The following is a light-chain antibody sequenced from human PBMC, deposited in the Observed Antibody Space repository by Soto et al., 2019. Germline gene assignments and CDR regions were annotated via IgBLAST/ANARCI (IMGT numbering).Light chain of an antibody. CDR3: QSYDLRLRNYV. V-gene: IGLV1-40*01. CDR2: GDN. CDR1: TSNIGAPYD. Sequence: QSVLTQPPSVSGAPGQRVSISCTGSTSNIGAPYDVHWYQHLPRTAPKLLIYGDNNRPSGVPDRFSGSKSGTSASLAIIRLQAEDEGDHYCQSYDLRLRNYVFGSGTKVTV. J-gene: IGLJ1*01.